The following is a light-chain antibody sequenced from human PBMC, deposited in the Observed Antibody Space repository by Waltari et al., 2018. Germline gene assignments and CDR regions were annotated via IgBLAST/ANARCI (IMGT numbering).Light chain of an antibody. V-gene: IGLV1-47*01. CDR3: AAWDDSLSGWV. CDR2: RNN. Sequence: QSVLTQPPSVSGTPGQRVTISCSGSSSNIGSNSVHWYQHLPGTAPKLLIYRNNQRPSGVPDRFSGSKSGTSASLAISGLRSEDEADYYCAAWDDSLSGWVFGGGPKLTVL. J-gene: IGLJ3*02. CDR1: SSNIGSNS.